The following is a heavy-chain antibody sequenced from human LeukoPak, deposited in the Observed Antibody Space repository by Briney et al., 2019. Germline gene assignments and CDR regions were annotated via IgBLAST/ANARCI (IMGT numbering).Heavy chain of an antibody. D-gene: IGHD5-18*01. CDR3: ARDPELQLKGYYFDY. CDR1: GYTFSSYA. CDR2: ISYDGSNK. V-gene: IGHV3-30*04. J-gene: IGHJ4*02. Sequence: GRSLRLSCVASGYTFSSYAMHWVRQAPGKGLEWVAVISYDGSNKYYADSVKGRFTISRDNSKNTLYLQMNSLRAEDTAVYYCARDPELQLKGYYFDYWGQGTLVTVSS.